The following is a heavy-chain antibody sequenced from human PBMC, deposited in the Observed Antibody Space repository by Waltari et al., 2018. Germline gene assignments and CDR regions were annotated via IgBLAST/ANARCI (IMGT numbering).Heavy chain of an antibody. CDR1: GYTFTDFY. CDR2: IHPNSGDT. CDR3: ARGAAGHADY. D-gene: IGHD3-10*01. Sequence: QVQLVQSGAEAQKPGAAGQVSCENAGYTFTDFYIHWVRQAPGQGLEWMGWIHPNSGDTNYAQKFQGWVTMTRDTSISTAFMELTSDDTAVYFCARGAAGHADYWGQGTLVTVSS. J-gene: IGHJ4*02. V-gene: IGHV1-2*04.